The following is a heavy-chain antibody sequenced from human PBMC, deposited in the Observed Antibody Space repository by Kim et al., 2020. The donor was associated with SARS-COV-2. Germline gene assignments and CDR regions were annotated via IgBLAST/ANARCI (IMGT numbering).Heavy chain of an antibody. V-gene: IGHV3-23*01. Sequence: GGSLRLSCAVSGFTFSSSAMSWVRQAPGKGLEWVSTINSSGGGTYYADSVKGRFTISRDNSKNTLYLQMNGLRAEDTALYYCATFRSGWYFDYWGQGTLVTVSS. CDR1: GFTFSSSA. CDR3: ATFRSGWYFDY. D-gene: IGHD6-19*01. J-gene: IGHJ4*02. CDR2: INSSGGGT.